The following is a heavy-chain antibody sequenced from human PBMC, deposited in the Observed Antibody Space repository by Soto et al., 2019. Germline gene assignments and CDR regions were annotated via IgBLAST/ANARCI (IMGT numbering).Heavy chain of an antibody. V-gene: IGHV4-30-4*01. D-gene: IGHD4-4*01. J-gene: IGHJ6*02. CDR3: ARATPLSNYDGNYYYYGMDV. CDR2: IYYSGST. Sequence: QVQLQESGPGLVKPSQTLSLTCTVSGGSISSGDYYWSWIRQPPGKGLEWIGYIYYSGSTYYNPSLKSRVTISVDTSKSQFSLKLSSVTAADTAVYYCARATPLSNYDGNYYYYGMDVWGQGTTVTVSS. CDR1: GGSISSGDYY.